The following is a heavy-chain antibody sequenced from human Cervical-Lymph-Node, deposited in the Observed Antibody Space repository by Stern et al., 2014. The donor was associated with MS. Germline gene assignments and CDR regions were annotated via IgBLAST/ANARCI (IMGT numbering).Heavy chain of an antibody. J-gene: IGHJ3*02. V-gene: IGHV4-61*01. CDR2: IYYSGRT. Sequence: VQLVESGPGLVKPSETLSLTCTVSGGSVSSGSYYWSWIRQPPGKGLVWIGYIYYSGRTNYNHSLKSRVAISVDTSKIQFSLKLSAVTAADTSVYYCARGIQRWFLAFDIWGQGTMVTVSS. CDR1: GGSVSSGSYY. D-gene: IGHD5-18*01. CDR3: ARGIQRWFLAFDI.